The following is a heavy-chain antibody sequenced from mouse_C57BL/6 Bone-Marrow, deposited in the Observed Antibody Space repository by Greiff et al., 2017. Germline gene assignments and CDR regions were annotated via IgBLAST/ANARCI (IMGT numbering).Heavy chain of an antibody. J-gene: IGHJ2*01. CDR2: INPNNGGT. CDR3: AKRGLFTTVGDFDY. CDR1: GYTFTDYY. Sequence: VQLQQSGPELVKPGASVKISCKASGYTFTDYYMNWVKQSHGKSLEWIGDINPNNGGTSYNQKFKGKATLTVDKSSSTAYMELRSLTSEDSAVYDCAKRGLFTTVGDFDYWGQGTTLTVSS. V-gene: IGHV1-26*01. D-gene: IGHD1-1*01.